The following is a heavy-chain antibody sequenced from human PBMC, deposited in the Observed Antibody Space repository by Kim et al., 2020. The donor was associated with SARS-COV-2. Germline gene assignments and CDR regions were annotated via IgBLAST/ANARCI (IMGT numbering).Heavy chain of an antibody. CDR1: GGSISSSSYY. D-gene: IGHD1-20*01. CDR2: IYYSGST. Sequence: SETLSLTCTVSGGSISSSSYYWGWIRQPPGKGLEWIGSIYYSGSTYYNPSLKSRVTISVDTSKNQFSLKLSSVTAADTAVYYCARHDSITGTTLFDYWGQGTLVTVSS. CDR3: ARHDSITGTTLFDY. J-gene: IGHJ4*02. V-gene: IGHV4-39*01.